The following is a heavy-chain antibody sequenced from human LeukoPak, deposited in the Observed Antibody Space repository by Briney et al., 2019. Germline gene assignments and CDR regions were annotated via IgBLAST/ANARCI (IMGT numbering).Heavy chain of an antibody. J-gene: IGHJ4*01. CDR1: GFTFKNCA. V-gene: IGHV3-23*01. D-gene: IGHD4-17*01. Sequence: PGGSLRLSCVASGFTFKNCAMAWVRQAPGKGLEWVSSVSGSGGGTYYADSVKGHSTISRDNSKNTVYLQMNSLRAEDTAVYYCAKHLTSVTTNFEYWGHGTLVTISS. CDR2: VSGSGGGT. CDR3: AKHLTSVTTNFEY.